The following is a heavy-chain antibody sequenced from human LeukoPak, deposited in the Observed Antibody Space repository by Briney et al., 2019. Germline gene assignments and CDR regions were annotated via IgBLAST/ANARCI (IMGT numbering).Heavy chain of an antibody. Sequence: ASVKVSCKASGYTFTSYDINWVRQATGQGLEWMGWMNPNSGNTGYAQKFQGRVTMTRNTSISTAYMELSSLRSEDTAVYYCARGRRWLQPKKYYFDYWGQGTLVTVSS. V-gene: IGHV1-8*01. CDR1: GYTFTSYD. CDR3: ARGRRWLQPKKYYFDY. CDR2: MNPNSGNT. J-gene: IGHJ4*02. D-gene: IGHD5-24*01.